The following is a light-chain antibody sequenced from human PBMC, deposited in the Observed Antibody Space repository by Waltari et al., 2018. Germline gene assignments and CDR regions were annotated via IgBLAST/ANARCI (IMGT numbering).Light chain of an antibody. J-gene: IGLJ2*01. V-gene: IGLV3-21*02. CDR3: QVWDSHTVV. CDR1: HIGTKA. Sequence: SYVLTQLSSMSVTPGQTARIVCGGRHIGTKAVHWYQRKAGQAPLLVLHDDDTRPSGIPERFSGTNSGDTATLTISGVDAEDEADYFCQVWDSHTVVFGGGTNLTVL. CDR2: DDD.